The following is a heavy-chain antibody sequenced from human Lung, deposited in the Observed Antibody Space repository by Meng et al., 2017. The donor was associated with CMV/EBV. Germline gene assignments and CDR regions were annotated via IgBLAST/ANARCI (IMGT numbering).Heavy chain of an antibody. CDR1: GDSFSTQT. CDR2: LIAVFDKT. D-gene: IGHD1-14*01. V-gene: IGHV1-69*13. CDR3: ARGRRNEPLFDY. Sequence: QVQLVQSGAEVKKPGSSVKVACKSSGDSFSTQTVSWVRQAPGQGLEWMGGLIAVFDKTKAAPRFQDRVTFTADESTSTAYMELSSLTFDDTAVYFCARGRRNEPLFDYWGQGTLVTVSS. J-gene: IGHJ4*02.